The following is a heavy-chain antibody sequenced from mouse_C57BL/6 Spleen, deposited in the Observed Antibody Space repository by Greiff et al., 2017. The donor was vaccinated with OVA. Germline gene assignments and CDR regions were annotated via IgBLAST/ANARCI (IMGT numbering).Heavy chain of an antibody. CDR2: IDPSDSYT. J-gene: IGHJ1*03. Sequence: VQLQQPGAELVKPGASVKLSCKASGYTFTSYWMQWVKQRPGQGLEWIGEIDPSDSYTNYNQKFKGKATLTVDTSSSTAYMQLSSLTSEDSAVYYCARSGDLSRGYFDVWGTGTTVTVSS. V-gene: IGHV1-50*01. D-gene: IGHD2-3*01. CDR3: ARSGDLSRGYFDV. CDR1: GYTFTSYW.